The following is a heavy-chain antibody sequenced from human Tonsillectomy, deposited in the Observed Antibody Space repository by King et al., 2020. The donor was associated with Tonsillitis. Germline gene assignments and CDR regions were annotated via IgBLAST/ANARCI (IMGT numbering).Heavy chain of an antibody. V-gene: IGHV1-2*02. CDR2: SNPNSGGT. CDR3: ARDYSNYMGGWFDP. D-gene: IGHD4-11*01. J-gene: IGHJ5*02. CDR1: GYTLTAFY. Sequence: VQLVQSGAEVKKPGASVKVSCKASGYTLTAFYIHWVRQAPGQGLEWMGWSNPNSGGTKYAQKFQGRVTMTRDTSIRTAYMELSRLTSDDTAVYYFARDYSNYMGGWFDPWGQGTLVTVSS.